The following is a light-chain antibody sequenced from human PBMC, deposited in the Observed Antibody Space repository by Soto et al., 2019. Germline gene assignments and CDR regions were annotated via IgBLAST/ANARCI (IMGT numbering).Light chain of an antibody. V-gene: IGKV3-20*01. CDR1: QTVNNNY. CDR3: QQYGSSLLT. Sequence: ETVLTQSPGTLSLSPGERATLFCRSSQTVNNNYLAWYQQKPGQAPRLLIYDTSSRATDIPDRFSGSGSGTDFTLTISRLEPEDFAVYYCQQYGSSLLTFGGGTKVDI. CDR2: DTS. J-gene: IGKJ4*01.